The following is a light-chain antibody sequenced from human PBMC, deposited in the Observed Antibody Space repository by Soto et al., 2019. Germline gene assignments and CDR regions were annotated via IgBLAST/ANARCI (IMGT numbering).Light chain of an antibody. CDR2: AAS. Sequence: DIQMTQSPSSLSTSVGDRVTITCRASQSISTYLNWYQQKPGKAPKILIYAASSLQSGVPLRFSGSGSGTAFTLTISSLQPEDFATYYCQQSYGTPWTFGQGSKVEI. J-gene: IGKJ1*01. V-gene: IGKV1-39*01. CDR3: QQSYGTPWT. CDR1: QSISTY.